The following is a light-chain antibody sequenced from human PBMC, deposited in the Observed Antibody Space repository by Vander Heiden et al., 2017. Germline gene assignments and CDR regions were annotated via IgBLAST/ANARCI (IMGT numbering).Light chain of an antibody. CDR1: SSNIGAGYD. CDR2: GKS. J-gene: IGLJ3*02. CDR3: QSYDSSLSGPWV. V-gene: IGLV1-40*01. Sequence: QSVLTQPLSLSGAPGQRVTISCTGSSSNIGAGYDVHWYQQLPGTAPKLLMYGKSNRPSGVPDRFSSSKSGTSASLAITGLQAEDEADYYCQSYDSSLSGPWVFGGGTKLTVL.